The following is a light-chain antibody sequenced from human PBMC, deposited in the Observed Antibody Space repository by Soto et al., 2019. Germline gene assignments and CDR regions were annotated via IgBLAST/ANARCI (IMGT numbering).Light chain of an antibody. V-gene: IGKV3-20*01. CDR3: EQYGSSPYT. J-gene: IGKJ2*01. Sequence: EIVLTQAPGTLSLSPRERATLSCRASQSVSSSSLAWYQQKPGQAPRLLIYGASSRVTGIPDRFSGSGSGTDFTLTISRLEPEDFAVFYCEQYGSSPYTFGQGTKLEIK. CDR2: GAS. CDR1: QSVSSSS.